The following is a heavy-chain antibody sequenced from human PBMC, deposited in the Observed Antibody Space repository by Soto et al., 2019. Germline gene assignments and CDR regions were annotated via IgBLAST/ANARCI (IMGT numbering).Heavy chain of an antibody. CDR2: IYSGGST. CDR1: GFTVSSNY. J-gene: IGHJ3*02. CDR3: ATTIAYCGGDCYSAFDI. Sequence: GWSLRLSCAASGFTVSSNYMSWVRQAPGKGLEWVSVIYSGGSTYYADSVKGRFTISRDNSKNTLYLQMNSLRAEDTAVYYCATTIAYCGGDCYSAFDIWGQGTMVTVS. D-gene: IGHD2-21*02. V-gene: IGHV3-53*01.